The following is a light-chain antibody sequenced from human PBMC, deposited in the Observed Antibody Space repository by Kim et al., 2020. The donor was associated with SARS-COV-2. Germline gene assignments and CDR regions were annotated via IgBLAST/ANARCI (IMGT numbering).Light chain of an antibody. CDR1: KLGDKY. CDR2: QDS. Sequence: SYELTQPPSVSVSPGQTASITCSGDKLGDKYACWYQQKPGQSPVLVIYQDSKRPSGIPERFSGSNSGNTATLTISETQAMDEADYYCQAWDSSTMVFGGG. V-gene: IGLV3-1*01. CDR3: QAWDSSTMV. J-gene: IGLJ3*02.